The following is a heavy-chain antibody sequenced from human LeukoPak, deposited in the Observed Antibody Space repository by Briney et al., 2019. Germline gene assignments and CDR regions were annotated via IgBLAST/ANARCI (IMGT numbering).Heavy chain of an antibody. D-gene: IGHD1-26*01. CDR3: ARDKIVGATYFDN. J-gene: IGHJ4*02. Sequence: FTXXXYWMSWVRQTPGRGLEWVANIKQDGSETYYLDSARGGFTISRENAKNSLYLQMNSLRAEDTAVYYCARDKIVGATYFDNWGQGTLVTVSS. V-gene: IGHV3-7*01. CDR1: FTXXXYW. CDR2: IKQDGSET.